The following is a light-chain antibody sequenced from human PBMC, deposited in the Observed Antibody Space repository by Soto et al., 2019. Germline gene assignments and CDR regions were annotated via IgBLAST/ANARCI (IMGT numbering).Light chain of an antibody. CDR1: SSNIGSNP. CDR3: AVWDDSMKGPV. CDR2: TND. V-gene: IGLV1-44*01. J-gene: IGLJ1*01. Sequence: QSVLTQPPSSSGTPGQRVTISCSGGSSNIGSNPVNWYQQLPGTAPKLLIHTNDRRPSEVPDRFSGSKSGPSASLAISGLQSEDAADYYCAVWDDSMKGPVFGTGTKVTVL.